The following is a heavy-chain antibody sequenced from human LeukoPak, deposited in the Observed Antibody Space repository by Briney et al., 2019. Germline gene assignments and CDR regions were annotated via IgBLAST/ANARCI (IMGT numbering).Heavy chain of an antibody. Sequence: PSETLSLTCAVSGGSLSNNYCSSIRQPPGKGLDWIGEIIHSGSTNYNPSLKSRVTISVDTSMNQVSLKLHSVTAADTAVYYCARGRYDFWSGYYGFWGQGTLVTVST. J-gene: IGHJ4*02. CDR1: GGSLSNNY. D-gene: IGHD3-3*01. CDR3: ARGRYDFWSGYYGF. CDR2: IIHSGST. V-gene: IGHV4-34*01.